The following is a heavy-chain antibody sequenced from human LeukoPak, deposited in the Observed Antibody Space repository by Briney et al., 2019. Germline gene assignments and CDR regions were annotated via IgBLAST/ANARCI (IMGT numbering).Heavy chain of an antibody. D-gene: IGHD1-14*01. V-gene: IGHV3-33*01. CDR3: AREAGMDAPFDP. CDR1: GFTFSSYG. CDR2: IWYDGSNQ. J-gene: IGHJ5*02. Sequence: GRSLRLSCAASGFTFSSYGMQWVRQAPGKGLEWVAVIWYDGSNQCYADSVKGRFTISRDNSKNTLYLQMNSLRAEDTAVYYCAREAGMDAPFDPWGQGTLVTVSS.